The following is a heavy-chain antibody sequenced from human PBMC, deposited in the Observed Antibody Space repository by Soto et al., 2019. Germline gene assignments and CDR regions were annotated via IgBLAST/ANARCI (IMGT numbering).Heavy chain of an antibody. CDR3: ARDAGSLLWFGESTALTSFDI. CDR2: INPNSGGT. Sequence: GASVKVSCKASGYTFTGYYMHWVRQAPGQGLEWMGWINPNSGGTNYAQKFQGWVTMTRDTSISTAYMELSRLRSDDTAVYYCARDAGSLLWFGESTALTSFDIWGQGTMVTVSS. CDR1: GYTFTGYY. J-gene: IGHJ3*02. D-gene: IGHD3-10*01. V-gene: IGHV1-2*04.